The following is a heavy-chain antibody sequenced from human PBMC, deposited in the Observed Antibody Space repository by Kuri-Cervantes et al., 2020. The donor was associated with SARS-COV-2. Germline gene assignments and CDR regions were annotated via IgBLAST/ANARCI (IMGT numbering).Heavy chain of an antibody. J-gene: IGHJ4*02. CDR1: GFTFSSYE. Sequence: GESLKISCAASGFTFSSYEMNWVRQAPGKGLEWVSYISSSGSTIYYADSVKGRFTISRDNAKNSLYLQMNGLRAEDTAVYYCARGDSSGYLHYFDYWGQGTLVTVSS. CDR2: ISSSGSTI. CDR3: ARGDSSGYLHYFDY. V-gene: IGHV3-48*03. D-gene: IGHD3-22*01.